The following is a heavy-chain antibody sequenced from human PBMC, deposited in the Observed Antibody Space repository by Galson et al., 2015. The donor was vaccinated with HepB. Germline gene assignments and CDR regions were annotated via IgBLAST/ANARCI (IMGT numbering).Heavy chain of an antibody. D-gene: IGHD3-10*01. J-gene: IGHJ6*02. CDR2: ISSDGTTK. CDR3: ARIGDGDDHMGVYFNNGMDV. CDR1: GFTFSNYG. V-gene: IGHV3-30*04. Sequence: SLRLSCAASGFTFSNYGFHWIRQPPGKGLEWVAVISSDGTTKNYADSVKGRFTISRDNSESTLSLEMNSLRSDDRAVYYCARIGDGDDHMGVYFNNGMDVWGQGTTVTVAS.